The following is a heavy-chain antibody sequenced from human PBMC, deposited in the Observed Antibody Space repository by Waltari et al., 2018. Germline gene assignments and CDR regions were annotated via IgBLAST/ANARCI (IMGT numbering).Heavy chain of an antibody. Sequence: QVQLQESGPGLVKPSETLSLTCAVPGYSIRSGYYWGWIRQPPGKGLEWIGTIYHSGNTYYNPSLKSRVTISVDTSENQFSLKLTSVTAADTAVYYCARKYSGSLDPFDYWGQGTLVTVSS. CDR2: IYHSGNT. CDR1: GYSIRSGYY. D-gene: IGHD1-26*01. J-gene: IGHJ4*02. CDR3: ARKYSGSLDPFDY. V-gene: IGHV4-38-2*01.